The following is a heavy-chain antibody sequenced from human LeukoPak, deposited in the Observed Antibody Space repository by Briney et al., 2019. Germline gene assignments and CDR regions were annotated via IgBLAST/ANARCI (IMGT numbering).Heavy chain of an antibody. J-gene: IGHJ6*04. V-gene: IGHV3-48*03. CDR2: SSSSGSTI. D-gene: IGHD3-10*02. CDR3: AELGITMIGGV. CDR1: GFTVSSNY. Sequence: PGGSLRLSCAASGFTVSSNYMNWVRQAPGKGLEWVSYSSSSGSTIYYADSVKGRFTISRDNAKNSLYLQMHSLRAEDTAVYYCAELGITMIGGVWGKGTTVTISS.